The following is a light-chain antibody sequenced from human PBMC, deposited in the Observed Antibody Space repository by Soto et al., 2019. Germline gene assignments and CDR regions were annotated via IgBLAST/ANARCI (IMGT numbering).Light chain of an antibody. J-gene: IGLJ3*02. Sequence: QSALTQPDSVSGSPGQSITISCSGTSSDVGSYNLVSWYQQHPGKAPKLMIYEGSKRPSGASNRFSGSKSGNTASLTISGLLAEDEADYYCCSYAGGSTWEFGGGTKLTVL. CDR2: EGS. V-gene: IGLV2-23*01. CDR3: CSYAGGSTWE. CDR1: SSDVGSYNL.